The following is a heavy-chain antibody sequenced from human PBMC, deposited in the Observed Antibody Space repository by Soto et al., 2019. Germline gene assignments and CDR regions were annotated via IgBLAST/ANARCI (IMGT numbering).Heavy chain of an antibody. V-gene: IGHV3-21*01. CDR2: ISSSSSYI. D-gene: IGHD2-21*01. CDR1: GFTFSSYS. J-gene: IGHJ6*03. CDR3: ARDGGGYYYYMDV. Sequence: EVQLVESGGGLVKPGGSLRLSCAASGFTFSSYSMNWVRQAPGKGLEWVSSISSSSSYIYYADSVKGLFTISRDNAKNPMYLQMNSLRAEDTAVYYCARDGGGYYYYMDVWGKGTTVTVSS.